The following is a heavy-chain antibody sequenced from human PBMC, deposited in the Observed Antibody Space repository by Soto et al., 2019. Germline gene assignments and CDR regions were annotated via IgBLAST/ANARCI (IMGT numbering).Heavy chain of an antibody. V-gene: IGHV4-31*03. CDR3: ARVRRFLEWLTRLFDY. D-gene: IGHD3-3*01. CDR1: GGSISSGGYY. J-gene: IGHJ4*02. CDR2: IYYSGST. Sequence: SETLSLTCTVSGGSISSGGYYWSWIRQHPGKGLEWIGYIYYSGSTYYNPSLKSRVTISVDTSKNQFSLKLSSVTAADTAVYYCARVRRFLEWLTRLFDYWGQGTLVTVSS.